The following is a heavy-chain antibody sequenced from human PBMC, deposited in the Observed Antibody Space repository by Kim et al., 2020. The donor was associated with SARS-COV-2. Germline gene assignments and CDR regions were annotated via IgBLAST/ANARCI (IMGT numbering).Heavy chain of an antibody. Sequence: SETLSLTCTVSGGSISSYYWSWIRQPPGKGLEWIGYIYYSGSTNYNPSLKSRVTISVDTSKNQFSLKLSSVTAADTAVYYCARGRWRTYFDYWGQGTLVT. CDR1: GGSISSYY. CDR3: ARGRWRTYFDY. J-gene: IGHJ4*02. CDR2: IYYSGST. V-gene: IGHV4-59*01.